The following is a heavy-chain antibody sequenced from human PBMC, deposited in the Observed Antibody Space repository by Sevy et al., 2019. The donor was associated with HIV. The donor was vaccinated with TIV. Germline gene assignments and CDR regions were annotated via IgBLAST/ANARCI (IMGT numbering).Heavy chain of an antibody. CDR3: DQMGGRDSYFDY. CDR1: GFTFSSYG. J-gene: IGHJ4*02. D-gene: IGHD3-16*01. V-gene: IGHV3-33*01. Sequence: GGSLRLSCAASGFTFSSYGMHWVRQAPGKGLEWVAVIWYDGSNKYYADSVKGRFTISRDNSKNTLYLQMNSLRAEDTAVYYCDQMGGRDSYFDYWGQGTLVTVSS. CDR2: IWYDGSNK.